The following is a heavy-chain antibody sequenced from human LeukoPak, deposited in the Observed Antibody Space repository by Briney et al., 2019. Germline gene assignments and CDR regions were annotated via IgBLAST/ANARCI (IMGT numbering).Heavy chain of an antibody. CDR2: VYDSETT. V-gene: IGHV4-61*01. Sequence: SETLSLTCTVSGGSVSSVNYYWSWIRQPPGKGLEWIGYVYDSETTNCNPSLKSRVTISVDTSKNQFSLKLNSVTAADTAVYYCARSSGSGSYAWYFDLWGRGALVTVSS. D-gene: IGHD3-10*01. CDR1: GGSVSSVNYY. CDR3: ARSSGSGSYAWYFDL. J-gene: IGHJ2*01.